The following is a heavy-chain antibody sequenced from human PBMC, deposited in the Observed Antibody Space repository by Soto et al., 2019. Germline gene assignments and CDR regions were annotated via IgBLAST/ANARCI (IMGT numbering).Heavy chain of an antibody. D-gene: IGHD3-22*01. CDR1: GFTFSSYS. CDR3: ARDFVQEVGYDY. V-gene: IGHV3-21*01. J-gene: IGHJ4*02. CDR2: ISSSSSYI. Sequence: GGSLRLSCAASGFTFSSYSMNWVRQAPGKGLEWVSSISSSSSYIYYADSVKGRFTISRDNAKNSLYLQMNSLRAEDTAVYYCARDFVQEVGYDYWGQGTLVTVSS.